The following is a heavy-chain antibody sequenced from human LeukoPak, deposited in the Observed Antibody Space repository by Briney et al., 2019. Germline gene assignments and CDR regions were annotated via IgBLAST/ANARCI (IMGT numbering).Heavy chain of an antibody. CDR3: ARESHQFRYAFDI. V-gene: IGHV3-74*01. J-gene: IGHJ3*02. CDR2: INSDGSST. CDR1: GFTFSSYW. Sequence: GGSLRLSCAASGFTFSSYWMHWVRQAPGKGLVWVSRINSDGSSTIYADSVKGRFTISRDNAKNTLYLQMNSLRAEDTAVYYCARESHQFRYAFDIWGQGTMVTVSS. D-gene: IGHD2-2*01.